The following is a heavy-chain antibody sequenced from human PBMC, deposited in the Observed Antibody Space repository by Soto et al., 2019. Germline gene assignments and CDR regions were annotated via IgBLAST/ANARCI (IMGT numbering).Heavy chain of an antibody. V-gene: IGHV3-33*01. D-gene: IGHD3-10*01. CDR2: MWYDGSNK. J-gene: IGHJ6*02. CDR1: GFTFSSYG. CDR3: ARDREDYYCSGSYYNPYYYYYGMDV. Sequence: QVQLVESGGGVVQPGRSLRLSCAASGFTFSSYGMHWVRQAPGKGLEWVAVMWYDGSNKYYADSVKGRFTISRDNSKNTLYLQMNSLRAEDTAVYYCARDREDYYCSGSYYNPYYYYYGMDVWGQGTTVTVSS.